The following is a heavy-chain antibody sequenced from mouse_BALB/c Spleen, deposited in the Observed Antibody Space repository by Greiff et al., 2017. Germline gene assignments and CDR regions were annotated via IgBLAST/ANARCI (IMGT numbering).Heavy chain of an antibody. CDR1: GFTFSSFG. V-gene: IGHV5-17*02. CDR3: ATGRGFAY. J-gene: IGHJ3*01. Sequence: DVQLVESGGGLVQPGGSRKLSCAASGFTFSSFGMHWVRQAPEKGLEWVAYISSGSSTIYYADTVKGRFTISRDNPKNTLFLQMTSLRSEDTAMYYCATGRGFAYWGQGTLVTVSA. CDR2: ISSGSSTI.